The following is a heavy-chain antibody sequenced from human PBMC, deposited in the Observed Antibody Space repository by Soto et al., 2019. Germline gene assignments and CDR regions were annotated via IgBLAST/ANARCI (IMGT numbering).Heavy chain of an antibody. V-gene: IGHV3-30-3*01. CDR2: ISYDGSNK. D-gene: IGHD2-8*02. J-gene: IGHJ4*02. Sequence: QVQLVESGGGVVQPGRSLRLSCAASGFTFSSYAMHWVRQAPGKGLEWVAVISYDGSNKYYADSVKGRFTISRDNSKNTLYLQMNSLRAEDTAVYYCAKVGAYVFLTIDWGQGTLVTVSS. CDR3: AKVGAYVFLTID. CDR1: GFTFSSYA.